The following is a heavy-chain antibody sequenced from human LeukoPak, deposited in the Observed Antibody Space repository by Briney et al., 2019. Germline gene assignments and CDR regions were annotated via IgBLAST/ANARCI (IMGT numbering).Heavy chain of an antibody. CDR1: GFTFSSYS. V-gene: IGHV3-21*01. Sequence: PGGSLRLSCAASGFTFSSYSMNWVRQAPGKELEWVSSISSSSSYIYYADSVKGRFTISRDNAKNSLYLQMNSLRAEDTAVYYCAREMATIRGNFDYWGQGTLVTVSS. CDR2: ISSSSSYI. CDR3: AREMATIRGNFDY. J-gene: IGHJ4*02. D-gene: IGHD5-24*01.